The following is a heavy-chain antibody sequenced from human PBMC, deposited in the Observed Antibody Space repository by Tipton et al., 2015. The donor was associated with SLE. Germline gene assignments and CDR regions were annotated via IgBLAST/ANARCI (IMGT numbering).Heavy chain of an antibody. D-gene: IGHD3-10*01. V-gene: IGHV3-21*03. CDR2: ISSSSTYI. J-gene: IGHJ4*01. CDR3: ARGAKDRITLVRVRPYYFDY. CDR1: GFTFSSYS. Sequence: TLSLTCAASGFTFSSYSMNWFRQAPGKGLEWVSSISSSSTYIYYADSVKGRFTISRDTAKNSLYLQMNSLRAEDTAVYYCARGAKDRITLVRVRPYYFDYWGQGSLVTVSS.